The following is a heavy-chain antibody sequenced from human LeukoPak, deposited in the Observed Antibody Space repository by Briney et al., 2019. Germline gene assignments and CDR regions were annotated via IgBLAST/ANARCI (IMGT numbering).Heavy chain of an antibody. D-gene: IGHD1-14*01. Sequence: PVGSLRLSCAASGFTFSTSWMSWVRQPPGKGLEWVADIKSDGTVKVYVDSVKGRFTISRDNASNSVYLQMNNLRPEDTAVFYWARGPHHGALDYWGQGTLVTVSS. V-gene: IGHV3-7*01. J-gene: IGHJ4*02. CDR3: ARGPHHGALDY. CDR2: IKSDGTVK. CDR1: GFTFSTSW.